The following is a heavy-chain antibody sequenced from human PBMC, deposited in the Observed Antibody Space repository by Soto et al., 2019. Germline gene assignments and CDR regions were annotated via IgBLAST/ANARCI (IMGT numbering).Heavy chain of an antibody. CDR1: GYSFTSYW. J-gene: IGHJ6*03. V-gene: IGHV5-51*01. CDR3: ARHRELPSGPFIPPNTSPYYYYMDV. D-gene: IGHD2-2*01. Sequence: GESLKISCKGSGYSFTSYWIGWVRQMPGKGLEWMGIIYPGDSDTRYSPSFQGQVTISADKSISTAYLQWSSLKASDTAMYYCARHRELPSGPFIPPNTSPYYYYMDVWGKGTTVTVSS. CDR2: IYPGDSDT.